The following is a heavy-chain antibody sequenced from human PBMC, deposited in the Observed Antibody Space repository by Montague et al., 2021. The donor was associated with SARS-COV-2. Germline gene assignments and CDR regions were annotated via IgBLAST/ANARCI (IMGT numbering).Heavy chain of an antibody. Sequence: SETLSLTCTVSGGSISSPDYYWGWIRQSPGKGLEWIGSNSYTGSTYYNPTLRSRVSFSMDTSKIHFSLSLSSVTVADTAVYFCARQLPSDWATNKCNPYYFDGWGQGTLVTVSS. CDR3: ARQLPSDWATNKCNPYYFDG. CDR1: GGSISSPDYY. D-gene: IGHD1-26*01. CDR2: NSYTGST. J-gene: IGHJ4*02. V-gene: IGHV4-39*01.